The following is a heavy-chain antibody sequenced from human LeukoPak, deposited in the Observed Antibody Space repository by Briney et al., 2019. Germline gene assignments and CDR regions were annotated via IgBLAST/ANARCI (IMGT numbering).Heavy chain of an antibody. CDR3: TTLDSGSSEDY. Sequence: GGSLRLSCAASGFTFSNAWMSWVRQAPGKGLEWVGRIKSKADGGTTDYAAPVKGRFTISRDDSKNTLYLQMNSLKTEDTAVYYCTTLDSGSSEDYWGQGTLVTVSS. J-gene: IGHJ4*02. CDR2: IKSKADGGTT. CDR1: GFTFSNAW. V-gene: IGHV3-15*01. D-gene: IGHD1-26*01.